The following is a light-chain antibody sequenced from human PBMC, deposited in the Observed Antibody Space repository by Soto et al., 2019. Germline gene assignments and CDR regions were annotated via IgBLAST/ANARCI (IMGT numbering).Light chain of an antibody. CDR3: QQSYSTPRT. CDR2: AAS. V-gene: IGKV1-39*01. CDR1: QSISSY. J-gene: IGKJ1*01. Sequence: DIQMTQSPSSLSASVGDRVTITCRASQSISSYLNWYQQKPGKAPKLLIYAASSLQSGVPSRFSGSGSGTDFTLTISSLQPEDFATYYCQQSYSTPRTFGQATTVDNK.